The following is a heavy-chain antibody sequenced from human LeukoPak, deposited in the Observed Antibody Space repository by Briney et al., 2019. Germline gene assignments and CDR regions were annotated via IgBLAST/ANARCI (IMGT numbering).Heavy chain of an antibody. Sequence: GGSLRLSCAASGFSFSNDWMCWVRQAPGKGLEWVANINQDESKKYYVGSVKGRFTISRDNAKNSLYLQMSGLRAEDTAVYYCARDHAYRTDYWGQGTLVTVSS. CDR3: ARDHAYRTDY. D-gene: IGHD2-2*01. CDR2: INQDESKK. CDR1: GFSFSNDW. V-gene: IGHV3-7*01. J-gene: IGHJ4*02.